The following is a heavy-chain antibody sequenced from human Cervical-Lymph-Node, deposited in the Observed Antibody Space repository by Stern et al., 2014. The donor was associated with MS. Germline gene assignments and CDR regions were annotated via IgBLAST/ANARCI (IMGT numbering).Heavy chain of an antibody. V-gene: IGHV1-69*04. CDR3: ASGLGTNRAAATLHNLFDP. Sequence: QVQLEQSGAEVKKPGSSVNVSCKASGGTFISSYAITWLRQAPGPGLEWMGRIIPILGLPNYAQGLQGRISISADTSTIKAYMELSSLRSEDTAVYYCASGLGTNRAAATLHNLFDPWGQGTLVTVSS. D-gene: IGHD2-15*01. CDR2: IIPILGLP. J-gene: IGHJ5*02. CDR1: GGTFISSYA.